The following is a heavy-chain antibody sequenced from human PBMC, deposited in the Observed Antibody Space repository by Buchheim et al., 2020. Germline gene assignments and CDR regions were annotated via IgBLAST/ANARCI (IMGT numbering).Heavy chain of an antibody. Sequence: QVQLVQSGAEVKKPGASVKVSCKASGYTFTGYYMHWVRQAPGQGLEWMGRINPNSGGTNYAQKFQGRVTMTRDTSISTAYMELSRLRSDDKVVYYCAREAYYYDSSGYYYYFDYWGQGTL. CDR3: AREAYYYDSSGYYYYFDY. CDR1: GYTFTGYY. CDR2: INPNSGGT. J-gene: IGHJ4*02. D-gene: IGHD3-22*01. V-gene: IGHV1-2*05.